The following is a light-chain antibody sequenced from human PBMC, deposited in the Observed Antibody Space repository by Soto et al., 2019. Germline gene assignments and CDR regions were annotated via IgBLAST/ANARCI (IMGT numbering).Light chain of an antibody. J-gene: IGKJ1*01. CDR1: QSVSDS. CDR2: DAS. CDR3: QQYNTYSGT. V-gene: IGKV1-5*01. Sequence: DIVMTQSPSNLSASVGDRVTITCRASQSVSDSLAWYQQKPGKAPKVLIYDASRLQGGVPSRFSGSGSGTEFTLTISGLQPDDFATYYCQQYNTYSGTFSQGTKVDIK.